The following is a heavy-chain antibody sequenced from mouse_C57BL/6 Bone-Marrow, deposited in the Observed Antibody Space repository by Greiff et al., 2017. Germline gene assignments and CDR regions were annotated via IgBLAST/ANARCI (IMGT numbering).Heavy chain of an antibody. CDR2: IDPSDSYT. V-gene: IGHV1-69*01. CDR3: SRLSAELPFYARDY. D-gene: IGHD6-1*01. Sequence: VQLQQPGAELVMPGASVKLSCKASGYTFTSYWMHWVKQRPGQGLEWIGEIDPSDSYTKYNQKFKGKSTLTVDKSSNTAYMQLLSLTSEDSAVSSCSRLSAELPFYARDYDGQVTSITLSS. J-gene: IGHJ4*01. CDR1: GYTFTSYW.